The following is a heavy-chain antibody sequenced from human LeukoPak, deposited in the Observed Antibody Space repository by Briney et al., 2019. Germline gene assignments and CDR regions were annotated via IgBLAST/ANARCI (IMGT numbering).Heavy chain of an antibody. CDR2: VHGDGYSI. J-gene: IGHJ4*02. CDR3: ATAQVGAPTDF. Sequence: PGGSLRLSCTASGFPFSSYAIYWVRQAPGKGLVWVARVHGDGYSISYVDSVRGRFTISRDNAKDTLYLHMDSLRPEDTAVYYCATAQVGAPTDFWGQGTRVTVSS. D-gene: IGHD1-26*01. V-gene: IGHV3-74*01. CDR1: GFPFSSYA.